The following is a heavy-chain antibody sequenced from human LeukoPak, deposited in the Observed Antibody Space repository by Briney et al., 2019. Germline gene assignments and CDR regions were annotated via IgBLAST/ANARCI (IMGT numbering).Heavy chain of an antibody. CDR3: AREDGSGWSGSYYMDV. CDR2: IPSGGGT. Sequence: GGSLRLSCAASGFTFSTYGMSWVRQAPGKGLQWVSTIPSGGGTYYADSLKGRFTISRDNANNSLYLQMSSLRAEDTAVYYCAREDGSGWSGSYYMDVWGKGTTVTVSS. V-gene: IGHV3-21*01. J-gene: IGHJ6*03. CDR1: GFTFSTYG. D-gene: IGHD6-19*01.